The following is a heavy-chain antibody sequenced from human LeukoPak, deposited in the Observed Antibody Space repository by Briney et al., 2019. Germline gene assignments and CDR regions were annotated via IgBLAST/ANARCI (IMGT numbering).Heavy chain of an antibody. J-gene: IGHJ4*02. V-gene: IGHV3-7*01. CDR1: AFTFRSYW. CDR3: ARRYCSGGSCYIDY. Sequence: GGSLRLSCAASAFTFRSYWMSWVRQAPGKGLEWVANIKEDGSENYYVDSVKGRFTISRDNAKNSLYLQMNSLRAEDTAVYYCARRYCSGGSCYIDYWGQGTLVTVSS. D-gene: IGHD2-15*01. CDR2: IKEDGSEN.